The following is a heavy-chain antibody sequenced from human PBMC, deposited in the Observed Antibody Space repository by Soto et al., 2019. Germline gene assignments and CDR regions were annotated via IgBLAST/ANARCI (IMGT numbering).Heavy chain of an antibody. CDR1: GYTFTGYY. V-gene: IGHV1-2*02. CDR3: ARDPHEYWTSYWFDP. J-gene: IGHJ5*02. Sequence: ASVKFFCKASGYTFTGYYMHWVRQAPGQGLEWMGWINPNSGGTNYAQKFQGRVTMTRDTSISTAYMELRSLRSDDTAVYYCARDPHEYWTSYWFDPWGQGTLVTVSS. D-gene: IGHD3-3*01. CDR2: INPNSGGT.